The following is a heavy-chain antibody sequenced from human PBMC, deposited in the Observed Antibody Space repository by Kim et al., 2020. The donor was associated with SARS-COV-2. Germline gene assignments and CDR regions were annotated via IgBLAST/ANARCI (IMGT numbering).Heavy chain of an antibody. CDR3: ARARGWSFDY. CDR2: TT. Sequence: TTYYTDSVKGRFTIYTHNAKYSLYLQTNSLGAKDTAVYYCARARGWSFDYWGQGTLVTVSS. V-gene: IGHV3-48*03. D-gene: IGHD6-19*01. J-gene: IGHJ4*02.